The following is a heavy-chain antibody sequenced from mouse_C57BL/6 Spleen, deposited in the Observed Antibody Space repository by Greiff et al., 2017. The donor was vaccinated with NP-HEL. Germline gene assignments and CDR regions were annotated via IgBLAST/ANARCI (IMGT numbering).Heavy chain of an antibody. CDR1: GYTFTSYW. J-gene: IGHJ2*01. V-gene: IGHV1-50*01. Sequence: VQLQQSGAELVKPGASVKLSCKASGYTFTSYWMQWVKQRPGQGLEWIGEIDPSDSYTNYNQKFKGKATLTVDTSSSTAYMQLSSLTSEDSAVYYCARFYGSSSPYFDYWGQGTTLTVSS. CDR2: IDPSDSYT. CDR3: ARFYGSSSPYFDY. D-gene: IGHD1-1*01.